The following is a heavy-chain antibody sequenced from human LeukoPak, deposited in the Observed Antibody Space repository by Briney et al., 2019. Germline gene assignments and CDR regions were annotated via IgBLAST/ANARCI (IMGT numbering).Heavy chain of an antibody. CDR2: INHSGST. D-gene: IGHD3-22*01. CDR1: GGSFSGYY. CDR3: ARETSSGSVADFDI. J-gene: IGHJ3*02. Sequence: PSETLSLTCAVYGGSFSGYYWSWIRQPPGKGLEWFGEINHSGSTNYNPSLKSRVTITVDTSKSQFSLKLSSVTAADTAVYYCARETSSGSVADFDIWGQGTMVTVSS. V-gene: IGHV4-34*01.